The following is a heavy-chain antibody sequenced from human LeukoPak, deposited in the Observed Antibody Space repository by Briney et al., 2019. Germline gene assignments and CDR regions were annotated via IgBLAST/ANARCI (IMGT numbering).Heavy chain of an antibody. CDR1: NDSISSGTYY. CDR3: ARIIIMGATRWFDP. J-gene: IGHJ5*02. Sequence: PSETLSLTWTVSNDSISSGTYYWSWLRQPAGKGLEWIGRIYTSGSTIYNPSLKSRVTIPLDTSKNKFSLKLSSVTAADTALYYCARIIIMGATRWFDPWGQGILVTVSS. CDR2: IYTSGST. V-gene: IGHV4-61*02. D-gene: IGHD3-10*01.